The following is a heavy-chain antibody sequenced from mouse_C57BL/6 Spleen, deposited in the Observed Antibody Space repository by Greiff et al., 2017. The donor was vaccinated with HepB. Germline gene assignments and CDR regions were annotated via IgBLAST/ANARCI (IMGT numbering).Heavy chain of an antibody. J-gene: IGHJ2*01. CDR2: ISSGGSYT. CDR1: GFTFSSYG. V-gene: IGHV5-6*01. Sequence: EVNVVESGGDLVKPGGSLKLSCAASGFTFSSYGMSWVRQTPDKRLEWVATISSGGSYTYYPDSVKGRFTISRDNAKNTLYLQMSSLKSEDTAMYYCARHRGGSYYFDYWGQGTTLTVSS. CDR3: ARHRGGSYYFDY.